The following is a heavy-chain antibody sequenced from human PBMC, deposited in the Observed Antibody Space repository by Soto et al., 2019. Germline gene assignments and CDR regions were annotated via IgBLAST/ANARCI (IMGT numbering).Heavy chain of an antibody. CDR1: GGSISSSSYY. Sequence: PSETLSLTCTVSGGSISSSSYYWGWIRQPPGKGLEWIGSIYYSGSTYYNPSLKSRVTISVDTSKKQFSLKLSSVTAADTAVYYCAREGGIAVAGTRTFDYWGQGTMVTVYS. V-gene: IGHV4-39*02. CDR3: AREGGIAVAGTRTFDY. J-gene: IGHJ4*02. CDR2: IYYSGST. D-gene: IGHD6-19*01.